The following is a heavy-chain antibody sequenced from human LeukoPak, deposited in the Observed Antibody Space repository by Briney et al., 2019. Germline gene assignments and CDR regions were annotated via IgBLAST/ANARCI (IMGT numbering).Heavy chain of an antibody. Sequence: PGGSLRLSCAASGFTFDDYAMHWVRQAPGKGLEWVSGISWNSGSIGYADSVKGRFTISRDNAKNSLYLQMSSLRAEDTALYYCAKDITMIVVAYGFDYWGQGTLVTVSS. V-gene: IGHV3-9*01. CDR3: AKDITMIVVAYGFDY. D-gene: IGHD3-22*01. J-gene: IGHJ4*02. CDR1: GFTFDDYA. CDR2: ISWNSGSI.